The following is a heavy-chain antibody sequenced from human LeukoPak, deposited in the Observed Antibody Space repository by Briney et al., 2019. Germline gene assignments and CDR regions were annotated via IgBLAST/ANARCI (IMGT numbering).Heavy chain of an antibody. CDR1: GFTFSSYN. CDR3: ARDWLSCDSNGCYPAFDS. J-gene: IGHJ5*01. V-gene: IGHV3-21*01. CDR2: ISSSSSYI. D-gene: IGHD3-22*01. Sequence: GGSLRLSCAASGFTFSSYNMNWVRQAPGKGLEWVSSISSSSSYIYYADSVKGRSTITRDNAKRSLYLQMNSLRAEETAVYYCARDWLSCDSNGCYPAFDSWGQGTLVTVSS.